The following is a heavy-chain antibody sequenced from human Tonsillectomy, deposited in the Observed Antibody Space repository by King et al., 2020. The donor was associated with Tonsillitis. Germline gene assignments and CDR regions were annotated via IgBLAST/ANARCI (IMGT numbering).Heavy chain of an antibody. D-gene: IGHD3-22*01. V-gene: IGHV3-74*01. Sequence: EVQLVESGGGLVQPGGSLRLSCAASGFTFTSYWMHWVRQAPGKGLVWVSRINSDGSNTNYADSVKGRLTISRDNAKNTLYLQMNSLRAEDTAVYYCAKGGYYDSSGYYVYAFDIWGQGTMVTVSS. CDR1: GFTFTSYW. CDR3: AKGGYYDSSGYYVYAFDI. CDR2: INSDGSNT. J-gene: IGHJ3*02.